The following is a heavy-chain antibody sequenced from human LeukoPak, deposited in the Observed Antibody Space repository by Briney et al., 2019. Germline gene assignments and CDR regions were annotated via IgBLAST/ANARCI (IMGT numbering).Heavy chain of an antibody. CDR1: GFSFSTYA. J-gene: IGHJ3*02. CDR2: ISHDGGST. D-gene: IGHD1-14*01. CDR3: AKGVLPLPHQDALDI. V-gene: IGHV3-23*01. Sequence: GGSLKLSCAASGFSFSTYAMSWVRQAPGKGLEWVSAISHDGGSTDYVDSVKGRFTISRDNSKNTPYLQMNSLRAEDTAVLYCAKGVLPLPHQDALDIWGQGTLVTVSS.